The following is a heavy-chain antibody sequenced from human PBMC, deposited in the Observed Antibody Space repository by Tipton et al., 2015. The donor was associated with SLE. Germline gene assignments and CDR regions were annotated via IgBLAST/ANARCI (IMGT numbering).Heavy chain of an antibody. CDR3: ARGSVRADDY. V-gene: IGHV4-59*01. CDR2: IYYNRHT. J-gene: IGHJ4*02. CDR1: GASISSDY. Sequence: TLSLTCTVSGASISSDYCCWIRQPPGEKLEGIGYIYYNRHTNYNPSLESRVTISIDTSKNQFSLSLRSVTAAATAADYCARGSVRADDYWGQGTLVTVSS. D-gene: IGHD4-17*01.